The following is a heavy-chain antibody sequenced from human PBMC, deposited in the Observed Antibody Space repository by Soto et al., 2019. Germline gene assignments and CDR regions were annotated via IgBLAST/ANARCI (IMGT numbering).Heavy chain of an antibody. D-gene: IGHD1-26*01. Sequence: GGSLRLSCAASGFSCTTYVMHWVRQAPGKGLEWVAVISHDGSYKYYGDAVKGRFTISRDTSKNAVYLEMNSLRPEDTAVYYCAKGLLAIVGTTLPRDAFNIWGQGTMVTVSS. CDR3: AKGLLAIVGTTLPRDAFNI. CDR2: ISHDGSYK. J-gene: IGHJ3*02. V-gene: IGHV3-30*18. CDR1: GFSCTTYV.